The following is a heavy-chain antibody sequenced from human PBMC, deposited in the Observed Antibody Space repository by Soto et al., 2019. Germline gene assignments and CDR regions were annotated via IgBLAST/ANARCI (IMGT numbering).Heavy chain of an antibody. V-gene: IGHV4-59*01. Sequence: PSETLSLTCTVSGGFIWGWIRQSPDKGLEWIGYIYNSGRYNYNPSLESRLTISIDTSKNQFSLRLASVTAADTAVYYCAWTLPNRQLFDSWSQRTLVTVSS. D-gene: IGHD1-1*01. CDR3: AWTLPNRQLFDS. CDR2: IYNSGRY. J-gene: IGHJ4*02. CDR1: GGFI.